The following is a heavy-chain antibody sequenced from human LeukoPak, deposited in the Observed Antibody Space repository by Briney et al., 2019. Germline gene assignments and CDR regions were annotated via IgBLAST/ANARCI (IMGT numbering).Heavy chain of an antibody. CDR3: AKDPQSIAAAGTVY. J-gene: IGHJ4*02. V-gene: IGHV3-30*18. D-gene: IGHD6-13*01. CDR1: GFTFSSYG. Sequence: GGSLRLSCAASGFTFSSYGMHWVRQAPGKGLEWVAVISYDGSNKYYADSVKGRFTISRDNSKNTLYLQMNSLRAEDTAVYYCAKDPQSIAAAGTVYWGQGTLVTVSS. CDR2: ISYDGSNK.